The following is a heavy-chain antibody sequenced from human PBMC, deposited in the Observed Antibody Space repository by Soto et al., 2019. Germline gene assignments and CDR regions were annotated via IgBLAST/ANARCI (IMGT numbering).Heavy chain of an antibody. D-gene: IGHD1-26*01. Sequence: ASVKVSCKVSGYTLTELSMHWVRQAPGKGLEWMGGFDPEDGETIYAQKFQGRVTMTEDTSTDTAYMELSSLRSEDTAVYYCATESRDSGSYLNWFDPWGQGTLVTVSS. V-gene: IGHV1-24*01. CDR3: ATESRDSGSYLNWFDP. CDR1: GYTLTELS. CDR2: FDPEDGET. J-gene: IGHJ5*02.